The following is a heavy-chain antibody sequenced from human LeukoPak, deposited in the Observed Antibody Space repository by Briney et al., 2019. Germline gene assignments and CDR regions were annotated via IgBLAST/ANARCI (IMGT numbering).Heavy chain of an antibody. CDR3: ARSTLGGIDP. V-gene: IGHV4-59*11. CDR1: GGSISSHY. CDR2: IYYSGST. D-gene: IGHD3-16*01. J-gene: IGHJ5*02. Sequence: SETLSLTCTVSGGSISSHYWSWIRQPPGKGLEWIGYIYYSGSTNYNPSLKSRVTISVDTSKNQFSLKLSSVTAADTAVYYCARSTLGGIDPWGQGTLVTVSS.